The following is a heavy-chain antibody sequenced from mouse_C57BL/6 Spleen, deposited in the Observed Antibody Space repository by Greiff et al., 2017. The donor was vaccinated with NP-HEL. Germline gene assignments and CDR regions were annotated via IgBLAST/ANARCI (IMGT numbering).Heavy chain of an antibody. Sequence: VKLQESGPELVKPGASVKISCKASGYSFSSYYIHWVKQRPGQGLEWIGWIYPGSGNTKYNEKFKGKATLTADTSSSTAYMQLSSLTSEDSAVYYCARGPDSSGYVDYAMDYWGQGTSVTVSS. CDR2: IYPGSGNT. CDR1: GYSFSSYY. V-gene: IGHV1-66*01. CDR3: ARGPDSSGYVDYAMDY. D-gene: IGHD3-2*02. J-gene: IGHJ4*01.